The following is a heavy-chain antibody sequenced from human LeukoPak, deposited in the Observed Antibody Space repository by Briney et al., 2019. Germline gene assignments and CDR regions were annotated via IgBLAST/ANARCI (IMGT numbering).Heavy chain of an antibody. CDR1: GYTFTSYG. D-gene: IGHD6-13*01. Sequence: GASVKVSCKASGYTFTSYGISWVRQAPGQGLEWMGWISAYNGNTNYAQKLQGRVTMTTDTSTSTVYMELSSLRSEDTAVYYCARDRGSTLADYFDYWGQGTLVTVSS. J-gene: IGHJ4*02. CDR3: ARDRGSTLADYFDY. CDR2: ISAYNGNT. V-gene: IGHV1-18*01.